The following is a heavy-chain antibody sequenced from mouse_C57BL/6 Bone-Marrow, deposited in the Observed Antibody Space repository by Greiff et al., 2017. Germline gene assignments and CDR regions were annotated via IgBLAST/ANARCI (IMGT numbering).Heavy chain of an antibody. Sequence: QVQLQQPGAELVKPGASVKLSCKASGYTFTSYWMHWVKQRPGQGLEWIGMIHPNSGSTNYNEKFKSKATLTVDKSSSTAYMQLSSLTSEDAAVYYCSSSLYADDFWYWGKATTVTVSS. D-gene: IGHD2-12*01. J-gene: IGHJ4*01. CDR2: IHPNSGST. V-gene: IGHV1-64*01. CDR3: SSSLYADDFWY. CDR1: GYTFTSYW.